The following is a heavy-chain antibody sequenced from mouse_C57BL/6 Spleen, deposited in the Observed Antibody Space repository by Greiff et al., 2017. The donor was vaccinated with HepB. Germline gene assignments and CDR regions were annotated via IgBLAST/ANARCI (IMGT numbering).Heavy chain of an antibody. Sequence: EVKLVESVAELVRPGASVKLSCTASGFNIKNTYMHWVKQRPEQGLEWIGRIDPANGNTKYAPKFQGKATITADTSSNTAYLQLSSLTSEDTAIYYCASAPEYYGSSSGYFDVWGTRTTVTVSS. CDR2: IDPANGNT. D-gene: IGHD1-1*01. CDR3: ASAPEYYGSSSGYFDV. CDR1: GFNIKNTY. J-gene: IGHJ1*03. V-gene: IGHV14-3*01.